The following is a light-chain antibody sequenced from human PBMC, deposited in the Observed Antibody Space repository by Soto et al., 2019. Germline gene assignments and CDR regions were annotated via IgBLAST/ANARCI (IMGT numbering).Light chain of an antibody. Sequence: DIQMTQSPSSLSASVGDRVTITCRASHSMNKYLNWYQQKPGEGPKLLIYAASSLQTGVPSRFSGSGSGADFTLTISSLQPEDFATYYCQQSYSTPWTFGQGTKVEIK. CDR2: AAS. CDR3: QQSYSTPWT. CDR1: HSMNKY. J-gene: IGKJ1*01. V-gene: IGKV1-39*01.